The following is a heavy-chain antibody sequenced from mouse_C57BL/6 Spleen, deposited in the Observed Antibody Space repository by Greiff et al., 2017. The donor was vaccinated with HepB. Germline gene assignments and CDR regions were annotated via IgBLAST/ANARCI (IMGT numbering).Heavy chain of an antibody. J-gene: IGHJ1*03. V-gene: IGHV1-64*01. CDR3: ASSYDYDEWYFDV. D-gene: IGHD2-4*01. Sequence: QVQLQQPGAELVKPGASVKLSCKASGYTFTSYWMHWVKQRPGQGLEWIGMIHTHSGSTNYNEKFKSKATLTVDKSSSTAYMQLSSLTSEDSAVYYCASSYDYDEWYFDVWGTGTTLTVSS. CDR1: GYTFTSYW. CDR2: IHTHSGST.